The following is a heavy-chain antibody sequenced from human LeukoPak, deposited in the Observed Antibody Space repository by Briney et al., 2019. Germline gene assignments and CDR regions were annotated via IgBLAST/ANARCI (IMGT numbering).Heavy chain of an antibody. CDR2: ISYDGSNK. Sequence: GRSLRLSCAASGFTFSSYAMHWVRQAPGKGLEWVAVISYDGSNKYYADCVKGRFTISRDNSKNTLYLQMNSLRAEETAVYYCARGLAYDSSGYSLEGSAPNYWGQGTLVTVSS. D-gene: IGHD3-22*01. J-gene: IGHJ4*02. CDR3: ARGLAYDSSGYSLEGSAPNY. V-gene: IGHV3-30*01. CDR1: GFTFSSYA.